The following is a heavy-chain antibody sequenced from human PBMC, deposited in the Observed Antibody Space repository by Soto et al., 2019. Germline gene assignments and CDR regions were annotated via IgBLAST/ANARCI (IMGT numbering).Heavy chain of an antibody. D-gene: IGHD3-10*01. Sequence: VDLVESGGGVVQPGTSLRLSCETSGFALRTHAMHWVRQAPGKGLEWVAVILVDGSTKYYGDSVKGRFTISRDISKNTFSLQMNSLRPEDTAVYYCARDGSGTYFNFDSWGQGTLVTVSS. J-gene: IGHJ4*02. CDR1: GFALRTHA. V-gene: IGHV3-30-3*01. CDR2: ILVDGSTK. CDR3: ARDGSGTYFNFDS.